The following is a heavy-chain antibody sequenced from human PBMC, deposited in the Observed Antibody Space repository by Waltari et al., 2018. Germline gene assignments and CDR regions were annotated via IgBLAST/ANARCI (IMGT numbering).Heavy chain of an antibody. V-gene: IGHV3-7*01. J-gene: IGHJ4*02. CDR3: VRDGLIHAADY. D-gene: IGHD2-15*01. Sequence: EVQLVESGGNLVQPGGSLRLSCVASGFTFSNYYMMWVRQAPGKGLGGLANINGDGSAKNYMDSGRGRFTISRDNAKNSVYMQLNSLRDDDTAVYYCVRDGLIHAADYWGQGTLVSVSS. CDR1: GFTFSNYY. CDR2: INGDGSAK.